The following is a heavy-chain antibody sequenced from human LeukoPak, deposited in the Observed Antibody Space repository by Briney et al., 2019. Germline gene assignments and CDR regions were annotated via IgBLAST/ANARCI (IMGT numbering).Heavy chain of an antibody. CDR2: ISAYNGNT. D-gene: IGHD3-10*01. CDR3: ARDDSFTMLFFDP. CDR1: GYTFTSYD. Sequence: ASVKVSCKASGYTFTSYDINWVRQATGQGLEWMGWISAYNGNTNYAQKLQGRVTMTTDTSTSTAYMELRSLRSDDTAVYYCARDDSFTMLFFDPWGQGTLVTVSS. V-gene: IGHV1-18*01. J-gene: IGHJ5*02.